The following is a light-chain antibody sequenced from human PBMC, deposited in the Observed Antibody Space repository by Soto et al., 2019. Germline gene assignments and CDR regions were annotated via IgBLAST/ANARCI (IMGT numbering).Light chain of an antibody. CDR1: QGISNY. CDR2: AAS. V-gene: IGKV1-27*01. J-gene: IGKJ3*01. Sequence: DIQMTQSPSSLSASVGDRVTITCRASQGISNYLAWYQQRPGKVPKLLIYAASTLQSGVPSRFSGSGSGTDFTLTISSLQPEYFSTYYCQKYNSAHFTFGPGTKVDIK. CDR3: QKYNSAHFT.